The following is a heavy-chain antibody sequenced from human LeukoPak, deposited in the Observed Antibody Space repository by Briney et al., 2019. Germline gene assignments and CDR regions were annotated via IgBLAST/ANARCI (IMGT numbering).Heavy chain of an antibody. CDR1: GGSISSYY. CDR3: ARDGGSSSYDFDY. Sequence: PSETLSLTCTVSGGSISSYYWSWIRQPPGKGLGWIGYIYYSGSTNYNPSLKSRVTISVDTSKNQFSLKLSSVTAADTAVYYCARDGGSSSYDFDYWGQGTLVTVSS. V-gene: IGHV4-59*01. J-gene: IGHJ4*02. D-gene: IGHD6-6*01. CDR2: IYYSGST.